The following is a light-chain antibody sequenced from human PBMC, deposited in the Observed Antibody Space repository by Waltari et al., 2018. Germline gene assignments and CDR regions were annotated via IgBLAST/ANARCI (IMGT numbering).Light chain of an antibody. J-gene: IGLJ2*01. CDR2: GKN. CDR3: HSRDISGDVL. V-gene: IGLV3-19*01. Sequence: SLRIYYVSWFLQKPGQAPALVIYGKNSRPSGIPDRFSASSSGSTASLTIIGAQAEDEADYYCHSRDISGDVLIGGGTKLTVV. CDR1: SLRIYY.